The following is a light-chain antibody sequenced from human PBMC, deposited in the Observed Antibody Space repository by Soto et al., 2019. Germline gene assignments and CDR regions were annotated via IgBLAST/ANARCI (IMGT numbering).Light chain of an antibody. CDR3: HQDNNWPPYT. V-gene: IGKV3-15*01. CDR2: GAS. J-gene: IGKJ2*01. CDR1: QSISSN. Sequence: EIVMTQSPATLSVSPGDRATVSCRASQSISSNLAWYQHKRGQAPRLLIYGASTRATGIPDRFSGSGSGAEFTITISNLQSEDFAVYYCHQDNNWPPYTFGQGTKLEIK.